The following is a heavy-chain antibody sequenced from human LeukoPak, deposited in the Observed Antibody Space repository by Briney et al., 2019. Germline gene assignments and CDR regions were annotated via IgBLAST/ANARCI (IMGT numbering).Heavy chain of an antibody. V-gene: IGHV3-66*01. CDR3: AKFKQGGIRYFDWLLDY. Sequence: GGSLRLSCAASGFTVSSNYMSWVRQAPGKGLEWVSVIYSGGSTYYADSVKGRFTISRDNSKNTLYLQMNSLRAEDTAVYYCAKFKQGGIRYFDWLLDYWGQGTLVTVSS. CDR1: GFTVSSNY. D-gene: IGHD3-9*01. CDR2: IYSGGST. J-gene: IGHJ4*02.